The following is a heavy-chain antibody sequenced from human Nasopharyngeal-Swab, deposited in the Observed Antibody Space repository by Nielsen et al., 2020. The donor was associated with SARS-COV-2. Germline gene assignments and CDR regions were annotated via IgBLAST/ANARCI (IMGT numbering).Heavy chain of an antibody. CDR3: ARDTKGSSGWPYYYYYYMDV. D-gene: IGHD6-19*01. CDR2: ISSSSSTI. J-gene: IGHJ6*03. V-gene: IGHV3-48*01. Sequence: VRQAPGKGLEWVSYISSSSSTIYYADSVKGRFTISRDNAKNSLYLQMNSLRAEDTAVYYCARDTKGSSGWPYYYYYYMDVWGKGTTVTAP.